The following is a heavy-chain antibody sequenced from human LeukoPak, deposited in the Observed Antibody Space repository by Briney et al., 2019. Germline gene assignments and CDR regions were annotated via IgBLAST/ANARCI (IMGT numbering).Heavy chain of an antibody. CDR2: IYYSGST. CDR3: AGGQQLSSYYDSSGSFDY. CDR1: GGSISSGGYS. V-gene: IGHV4-30-4*07. Sequence: PSETLSLTCAVSGGSISSGGYSWSWLRQPPGKGLEWIGYIYYSGSTYYNPSLKSRVTISVDTSKNQFSLKLSSVTAADTAVYYCAGGQQLSSYYDSSGSFDYWGQGTLVTVSP. J-gene: IGHJ4*02. D-gene: IGHD3-22*01.